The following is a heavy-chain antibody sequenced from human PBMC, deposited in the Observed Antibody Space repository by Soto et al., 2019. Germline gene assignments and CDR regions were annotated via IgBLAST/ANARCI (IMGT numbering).Heavy chain of an antibody. CDR1: GYTFTSYA. J-gene: IGHJ4*02. D-gene: IGHD6-19*01. Sequence: ASVKASCKASGYTFTSYAIHWVRQAPGQRLEWMGWINAGNGNTKYSQKFQGRVTITRDTSASTAYMELSSLRSEDTAVYYCARAVAVPADFDYWGQGTLVTVSS. CDR3: ARAVAVPADFDY. V-gene: IGHV1-3*01. CDR2: INAGNGNT.